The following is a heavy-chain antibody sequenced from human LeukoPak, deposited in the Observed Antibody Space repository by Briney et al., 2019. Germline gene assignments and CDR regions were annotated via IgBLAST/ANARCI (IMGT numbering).Heavy chain of an antibody. V-gene: IGHV4-59*01. CDR2: IHYTGIT. CDR1: GGSMNNYY. CDR3: ARILEGSGATFDI. Sequence: SETLSLTCIVSGGSMNNYYWSWIRQPPGKGLXXIAYIHYTGITNYNPFLKSRVTISLDTSKSQFSLKLNSVTAADTAFYYCARILEGSGATFDIWGQGTMVTVSS. D-gene: IGHD6-25*01. J-gene: IGHJ3*02.